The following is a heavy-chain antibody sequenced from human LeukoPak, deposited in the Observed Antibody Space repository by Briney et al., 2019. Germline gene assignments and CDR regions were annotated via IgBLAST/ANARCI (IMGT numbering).Heavy chain of an antibody. Sequence: PGGSLRLSCAASVFTFSDYYMSWVRHAPGEGRECRSYIDGSDGGIYNADSVRGRFTISRDNAKNSLYLQMISLRGEDAALYYCVRAYRRGYSDDFDYWGQGTLVIVSS. V-gene: IGHV3-11*01. CDR3: VRAYRRGYSDDFDY. CDR2: IDGSDGGI. J-gene: IGHJ4*02. CDR1: VFTFSDYY. D-gene: IGHD5-18*01.